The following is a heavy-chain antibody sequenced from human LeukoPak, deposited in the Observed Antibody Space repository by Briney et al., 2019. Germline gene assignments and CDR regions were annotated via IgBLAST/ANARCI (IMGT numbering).Heavy chain of an antibody. V-gene: IGHV1-69*13. CDR2: IIPIFGTA. CDR3: ARVVDAYNFLIFDY. J-gene: IGHJ4*02. CDR1: GGTFSSCA. Sequence: SVKVSCKASGGTFSSCAISWVRQAPGQGLEWMGGIIPIFGTANYAQKFQGRVTITADESTSTAYMELSSLRSEDTAVYYCARVVDAYNFLIFDYWGQGTLVTVSS. D-gene: IGHD5-24*01.